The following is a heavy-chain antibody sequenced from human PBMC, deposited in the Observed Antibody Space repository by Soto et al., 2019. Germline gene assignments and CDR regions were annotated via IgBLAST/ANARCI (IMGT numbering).Heavy chain of an antibody. CDR2: ISQSEGT. V-gene: IGHV4-34*01. D-gene: IGHD1-26*01. CDR1: GGSFSGYY. CDR3: ARGSDSYKVHY. Sequence: SETLSLTCAVYGGSFSGYYWNWIRQPPGKGLEWIGEISQSEGTSYNPSLKNRVTISVDTSMNQFSLKLRSVTAADTAVYFCARGSDSYKVHYWGQGTLVTVSS. J-gene: IGHJ4*02.